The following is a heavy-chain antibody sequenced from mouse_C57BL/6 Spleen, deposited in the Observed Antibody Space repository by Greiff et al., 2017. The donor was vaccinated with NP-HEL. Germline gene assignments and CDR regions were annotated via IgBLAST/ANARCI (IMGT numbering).Heavy chain of an antibody. CDR1: GYTFTSYD. D-gene: IGHD1-1*01. V-gene: IGHV1-85*01. CDR3: ARDGSSYGGDAMDY. Sequence: VKLMESGPELVKPGASVKLSCKASGYTFTSYDINWVKQRPGQGLEWIGWIYPRDGSTKYNEKFKGKATLTVDTSSSTTYMELHSLTSEDSAVYFCARDGSSYGGDAMDYWGQGTSVTVSS. J-gene: IGHJ4*01. CDR2: IYPRDGST.